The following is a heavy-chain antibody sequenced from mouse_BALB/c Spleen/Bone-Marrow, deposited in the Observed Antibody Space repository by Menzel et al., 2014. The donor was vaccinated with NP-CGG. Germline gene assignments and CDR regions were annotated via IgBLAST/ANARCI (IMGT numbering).Heavy chain of an antibody. CDR1: GYTFTSYW. V-gene: IGHV1-5*01. Sequence: VQLQQSGTVLARPGASVKMSCKASGYTFTSYWMHWVKQRPGQGLEWISAIYPGNSDTSYNQKFKGKAKLTAVTSTSTAYMDLRSLTNEDSAVYYCTRGITTVVATRAVDYWGQGTSVTVSA. CDR2: IYPGNSDT. J-gene: IGHJ4*01. D-gene: IGHD1-1*01. CDR3: TRGITTVVATRAVDY.